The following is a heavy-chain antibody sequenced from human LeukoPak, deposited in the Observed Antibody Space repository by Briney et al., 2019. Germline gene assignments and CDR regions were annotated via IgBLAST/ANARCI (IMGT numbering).Heavy chain of an antibody. CDR2: ISYSGST. V-gene: IGHV4-31*03. CDR1: GDSISFGGYY. D-gene: IGHD2-15*01. Sequence: PSETLSLTCSVSGDSISFGGYYWSWIRQNPGKGLEWIGYISYSGSTDYNPSLKSRVTISVDTSKNQFSLKLTSVTAADTAVYYCARSSLSLIDGWGQGTLVTVSS. CDR3: ARSSLSLIDG. J-gene: IGHJ4*02.